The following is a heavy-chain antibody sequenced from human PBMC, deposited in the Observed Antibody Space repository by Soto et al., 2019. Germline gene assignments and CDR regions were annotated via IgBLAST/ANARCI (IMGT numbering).Heavy chain of an antibody. CDR2: ISYDGSNK. Sequence: QVQLVESGGGVVQPGRSLRLSCAASGFTFSSYGMHWVRQAPGKGLEWVAVISYDGSNKYYADSVKGRFTISRDNSKNTLYLQMSSLRAEDTAVYYCAKDRGYSSSWTRLEGTGWFDPWGQGTLVTVSS. V-gene: IGHV3-30*18. CDR3: AKDRGYSSSWTRLEGTGWFDP. CDR1: GFTFSSYG. D-gene: IGHD6-13*01. J-gene: IGHJ5*02.